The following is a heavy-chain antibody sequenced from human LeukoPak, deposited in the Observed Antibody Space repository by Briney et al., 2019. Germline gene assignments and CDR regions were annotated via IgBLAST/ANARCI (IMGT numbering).Heavy chain of an antibody. CDR3: ARVAVIAAAGSTFDI. CDR2: IYSSGNT. V-gene: IGHV4-4*08. CDR1: GGSISNYY. D-gene: IGHD6-13*01. J-gene: IGHJ3*02. Sequence: SETLSLTCTVSGGSISNYYWTWIRQPPGKGLEWIGYIYSSGNTNYNPSLNSRVTISLDASKNQFSLMLRSLTAADTAMYYCARVAVIAAAGSTFDIWGQGTMVTVSS.